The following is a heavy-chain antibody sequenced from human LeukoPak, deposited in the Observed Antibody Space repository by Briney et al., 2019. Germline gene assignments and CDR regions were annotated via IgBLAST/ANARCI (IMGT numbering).Heavy chain of an antibody. CDR1: GGSFSGYY. CDR2: NNHSGST. CDR3: ARSYHSSGWYNYLEY. J-gene: IGHJ4*02. V-gene: IGHV4-34*01. D-gene: IGHD6-19*01. Sequence: SETLSLTCAVYGGSFSGYYWTWIRQPPGNGLEWIGENNHSGSTNYYPSLTSRLTLPVATPKNQFSLKLSSVTAADTAVYYCARSYHSSGWYNYLEYWGQGTLVTVSS.